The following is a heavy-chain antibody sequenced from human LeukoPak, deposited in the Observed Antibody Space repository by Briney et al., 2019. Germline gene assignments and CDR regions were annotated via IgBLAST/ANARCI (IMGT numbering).Heavy chain of an antibody. J-gene: IGHJ4*02. CDR2: IYYSGST. D-gene: IGHD1-26*01. Sequence: SETLSLTCTVSGGSISSGGYYWSWIRQHPGKGLEWIGYIYYSGSTYYNPSLKSRVTISVDTSKNQFSLKLSSVTAADTAVYYCARHIFRRWELLEFFDYWGQGTLVTVSS. CDR1: GGSISSGGYY. V-gene: IGHV4-31*03. CDR3: ARHIFRRWELLEFFDY.